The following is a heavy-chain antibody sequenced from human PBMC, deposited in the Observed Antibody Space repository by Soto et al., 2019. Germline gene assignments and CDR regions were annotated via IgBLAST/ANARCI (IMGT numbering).Heavy chain of an antibody. CDR2: IYYSGST. D-gene: IGHD3-10*01. V-gene: IGHV4-59*08. CDR3: ARRYTYYYGSGSPHNWFDP. J-gene: IGHJ5*02. CDR1: GGSISSYY. Sequence: SETLSLTCTVSGGSISSYYWSWIRQPPGKGLEWIGYIYYSGSTNYNPSLKSRVTISVDTSKNQFSRKLSSVTAADTAVYYCARRYTYYYGSGSPHNWFDPWGQGTLVTVSS.